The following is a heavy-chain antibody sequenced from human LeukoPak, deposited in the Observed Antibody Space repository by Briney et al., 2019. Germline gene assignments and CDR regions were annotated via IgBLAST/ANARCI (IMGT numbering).Heavy chain of an antibody. CDR3: ARFDPYYYDSSGYSDAFDI. V-gene: IGHV1-8*03. J-gene: IGHJ3*02. Sequence: ASVKVSCKASGYTFTGYYMHWVRQAPGQGLEWMGWMNPNSGNTGYAQKFQGRVTITRNTSISTAYMELSSLRSEDTAVYYCARFDPYYYDSSGYSDAFDIWGQGTMVTVSS. CDR1: GYTFTGYY. CDR2: MNPNSGNT. D-gene: IGHD3-22*01.